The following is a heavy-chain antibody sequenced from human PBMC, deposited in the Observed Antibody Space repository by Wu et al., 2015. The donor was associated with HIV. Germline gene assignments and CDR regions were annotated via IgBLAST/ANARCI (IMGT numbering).Heavy chain of an antibody. V-gene: IGHV1-18*01. Sequence: QVQLEQSGTEVKKPGSSVKLSCRAPGGTFGTHAINWVRQAPGQGLEWMGWISAYNGNTNYAQKLQGRVTMTTDTSTSTAYMELRSLRSDDTAVYYCARGLHAMRYWGQGTLVTVSS. J-gene: IGHJ4*02. D-gene: IGHD2-2*01. CDR3: ARGLHAMRY. CDR1: GGTFGTHA. CDR2: ISAYNGNT.